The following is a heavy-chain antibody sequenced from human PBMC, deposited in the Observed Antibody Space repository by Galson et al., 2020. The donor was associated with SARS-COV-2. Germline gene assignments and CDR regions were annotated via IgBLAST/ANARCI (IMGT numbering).Heavy chain of an antibody. D-gene: IGHD1-26*01. CDR3: ARERRDVGGAPPASDL. J-gene: IGHJ3*01. CDR1: GFTFSRYW. V-gene: IGHV3-7*01. Sequence: TGGSLRLSCVASGFTFSRYWMKWVRQAPGKWLEWVANIKQDGSEKYYGDAVKGRFTISRDNAKNSLNLQMNSLRAEDTAVYYCARERRDVGGAPPASDLWGQGTMVTVSS. CDR2: IKQDGSEK.